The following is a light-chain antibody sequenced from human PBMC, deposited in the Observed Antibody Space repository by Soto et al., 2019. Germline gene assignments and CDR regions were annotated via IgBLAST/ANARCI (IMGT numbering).Light chain of an antibody. J-gene: IGKJ5*01. CDR2: GEY. Sequence: EIVMTKSPATLCVSPGEGGTSSCRASQSVSTNLAWYQQKHGQAPRLLIYGEYTRATGITDRFSGSGSGTEFTLTISSMQSEEFAVYYCQQYNNWPITGGNGKRLVIK. V-gene: IGKV3-15*01. CDR1: QSVSTN. CDR3: QQYNNWPIT.